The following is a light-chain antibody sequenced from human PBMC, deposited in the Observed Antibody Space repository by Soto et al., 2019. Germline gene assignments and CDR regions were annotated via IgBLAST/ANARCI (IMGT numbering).Light chain of an antibody. Sequence: QSALAQPAFVSGSPGQSITISCTGTDSDVGAYDSVSWYQQHPHKAPQLIIYKGTQRPSGVSNRFSGSTSGNAASLTISALQADDEADYFCCSSAPESTYVFGTGTKVTVL. CDR2: KGT. CDR3: CSSAPESTYV. J-gene: IGLJ1*01. CDR1: DSDVGAYDS. V-gene: IGLV2-23*01.